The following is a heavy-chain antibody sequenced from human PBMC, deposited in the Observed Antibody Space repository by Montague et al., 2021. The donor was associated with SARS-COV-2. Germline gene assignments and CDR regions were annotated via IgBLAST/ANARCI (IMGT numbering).Heavy chain of an antibody. CDR2: ISYDGSNK. Sequence: SLRLSCAASGFTFSSYAMHWVRQAPGKGLEWVAVISYDGSNKYYADSVKGRFTISRDNSKNTLYLQMNSLRAEDTAAYYCARALLWFGGYSMDVWGQGTTVTVSS. CDR3: ARALLWFGGYSMDV. J-gene: IGHJ6*02. V-gene: IGHV3-30-3*01. CDR1: GFTFSSYA. D-gene: IGHD3-10*01.